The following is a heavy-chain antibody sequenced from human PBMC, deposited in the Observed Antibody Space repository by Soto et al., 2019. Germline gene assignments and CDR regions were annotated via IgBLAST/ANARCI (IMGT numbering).Heavy chain of an antibody. CDR1: GFTFSSYA. J-gene: IGHJ6*02. D-gene: IGHD3-9*01. CDR3: ARDYDILTGYYYYGMDV. Sequence: GGSLRLSCAASGFTFSSYAMHWVRQAPGKGLEWVAVISYDGSNKYYADSLKGRLTISRDNSKNTLYLQMNSLRAEDTAVYYCARDYDILTGYYYYGMDVWGQGTTVTVSS. CDR2: ISYDGSNK. V-gene: IGHV3-30-3*01.